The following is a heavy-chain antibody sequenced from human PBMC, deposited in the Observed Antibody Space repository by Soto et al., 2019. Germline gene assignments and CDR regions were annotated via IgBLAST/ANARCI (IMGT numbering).Heavy chain of an antibody. D-gene: IGHD2-8*01. J-gene: IGHJ5*02. CDR1: GGSISSGDYY. CDR2: IYYSGST. V-gene: IGHV4-30-4*02. Sequence: PSETLSLTCTVSGGSISSGDYYWSWIRQPPGKGLEWIGYIYYSGSTYYNPPLNSRVTISIHTSKNQFSLTLTSVTAADTAFYYCARIDPPLMLAWFDPWGQGTLVTVSS. CDR3: ARIDPPLMLAWFDP.